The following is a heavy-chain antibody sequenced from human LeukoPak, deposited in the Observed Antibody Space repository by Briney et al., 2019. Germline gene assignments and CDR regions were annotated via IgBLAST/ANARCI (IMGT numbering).Heavy chain of an antibody. J-gene: IGHJ4*02. CDR3: ARSYCSGGSCYLDY. CDR2: ISWNSGSI. Sequence: GGSLRLSCAASGFTFDDYAMHWVRQAPGKGLEWVSGISWNSGSIAYADSVKGRFTISRDNAKNSLYLQMNSLRAEDTAVYYCARSYCSGGSCYLDYWGQGTLVTVSS. CDR1: GFTFDDYA. D-gene: IGHD2-15*01. V-gene: IGHV3-9*01.